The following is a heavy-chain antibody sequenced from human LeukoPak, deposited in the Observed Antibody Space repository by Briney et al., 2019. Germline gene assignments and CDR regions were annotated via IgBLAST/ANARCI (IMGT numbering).Heavy chain of an antibody. V-gene: IGHV3-11*01. CDR2: ISTSGSTI. J-gene: IGHJ4*02. Sequence: PGGSLRLSCAASGFTFSDYYMSWIRPAPGKGLEWVSYISTSGSTIYYADSVKGRFAISRDNAKNSLYLQMNSLRAEDTAVYYCTREYASSHSSGNWGQGTLVTVSS. CDR1: GFTFSDYY. CDR3: TREYASSHSSGN. D-gene: IGHD3-10*01.